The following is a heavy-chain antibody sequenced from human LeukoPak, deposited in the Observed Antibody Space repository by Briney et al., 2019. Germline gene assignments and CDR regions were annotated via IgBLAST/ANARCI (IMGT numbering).Heavy chain of an antibody. CDR3: TRPAPPGGIVYGFHI. V-gene: IGHV3-30*03. D-gene: IGHD3-16*02. Sequence: GGSVRLSCAASGFIFTTYAMHWARQAPGKGLEWVAIISYDGNYRNYADSVKDRFTLSTDNSKNTLYLQMNSLGAEDTAVYYCTRPAPPGGIVYGFHIWGPGRLVTVSS. J-gene: IGHJ3*02. CDR2: ISYDGNYR. CDR1: GFIFTTYA.